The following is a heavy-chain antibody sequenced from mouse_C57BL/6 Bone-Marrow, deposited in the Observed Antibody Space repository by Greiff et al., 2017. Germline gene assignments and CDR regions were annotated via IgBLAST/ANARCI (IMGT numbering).Heavy chain of an antibody. CDR1: GYAFTSSW. D-gene: IGHD2-12*01. J-gene: IGHJ4*01. V-gene: IGHV1-82*01. Sequence: QVQLQQSGPELVKPGASVKISCKASGYAFTSSWMNWVKQRPGQGLEWIGLIYPGDGDTNYNGKFKGKATLTADKSSSTAYMQLSSLTSEDSAVYFCAKYLRYWGQGTSVTVSS. CDR2: IYPGDGDT. CDR3: AKYLRY.